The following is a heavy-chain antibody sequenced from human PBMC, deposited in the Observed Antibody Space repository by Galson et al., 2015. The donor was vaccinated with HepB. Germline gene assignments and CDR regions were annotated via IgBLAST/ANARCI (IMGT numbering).Heavy chain of an antibody. J-gene: IGHJ4*02. D-gene: IGHD6-13*01. CDR3: TRVVSSSLYTYCYDPWGQVTITSAKDKNTHYLKMNSKRAKDTDMYDYERVVDGSGNPNCIDY. Sequence: SLRLSCAASGFTFSNYYMNWVRQAPGKGLEWVSVISSGGSNKYYAASVKGRFTISRDNAKNTLYLQMNSLRAEDTAVYYCTRVVSSSLYTYCYDPWGQVTITSAKDKNTHYLKMNSKRAKDTDMYDYERVVDGSGNPNCIDYWGQGTLVTVSS. CDR2: ISSGGSNK. CDR1: GFTFSNYY. V-gene: IGHV3-21*01.